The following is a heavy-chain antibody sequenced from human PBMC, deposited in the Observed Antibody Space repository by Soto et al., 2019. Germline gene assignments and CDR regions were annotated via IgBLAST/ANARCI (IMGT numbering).Heavy chain of an antibody. CDR1: GFTFSYAW. D-gene: IGHD3-9*01. J-gene: IGHJ1*01. CDR3: TTWGTFLTGYGR. CDR2: IKSNADGATT. V-gene: IGHV3-15*02. Sequence: EVPLVESGGALVKPGGSLTLSCAASGFTFSYAWMNWVRQVPGKGLEWVGRIKSNADGATTDYAAPVKGRFSISRDDSENTLFLQMNSLKTEDTGVYYCTTWGTFLTGYGRWGQGTLVTVSS.